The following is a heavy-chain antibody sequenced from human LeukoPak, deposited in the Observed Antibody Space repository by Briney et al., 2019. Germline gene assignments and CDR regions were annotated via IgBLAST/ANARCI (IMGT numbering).Heavy chain of an antibody. J-gene: IGHJ4*02. CDR3: RDVFDY. D-gene: IGHD3-16*01. CDR2: ISDDGSTT. V-gene: IGHV3-74*01. CDR1: GFTFSSYW. Sequence: HAGGSLRLSCAASGFTFSSYWMHWVRQTPGKGLEWVSRISDDGSTTGYADSVKGRFTISRDNSKNTLYLQMNSLRAEDTAVYYCRDVFDYWGQGALVTVSS.